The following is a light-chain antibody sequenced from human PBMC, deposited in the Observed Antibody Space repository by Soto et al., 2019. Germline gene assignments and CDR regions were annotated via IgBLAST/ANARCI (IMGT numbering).Light chain of an antibody. J-gene: IGLJ2*01. V-gene: IGLV1-40*01. CDR1: SSNFGAGYD. Sequence: QSVLTQPPSVSGAPGQRITISCTGSSSNFGAGYDVHWYQQLPGTAPKLLIYANSNRPSGVPDRFSGSKSGTSASLAITGLQAEDEADYYCCSYAGSYTFVVFGGGTKLTVL. CDR2: ANS. CDR3: CSYAGSYTFVV.